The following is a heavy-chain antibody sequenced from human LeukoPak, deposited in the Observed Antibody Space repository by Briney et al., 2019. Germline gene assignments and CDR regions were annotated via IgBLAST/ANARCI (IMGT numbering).Heavy chain of an antibody. CDR3: ARHPKVVVVPAARPPY. CDR1: GGSISSSGSY. CDR2: IFYSGST. D-gene: IGHD2-2*01. V-gene: IGHV4-39*01. Sequence: SETLSLTCTVSGGSISSSGSYWGWIRQPPGKGLEWIGSIFYSGSTYYNPSLRSRVTIFVDTSKNQISLKLSSVTAADTAVYYCARHPKVVVVPAARPPYWGQGTLVTVSS. J-gene: IGHJ4*02.